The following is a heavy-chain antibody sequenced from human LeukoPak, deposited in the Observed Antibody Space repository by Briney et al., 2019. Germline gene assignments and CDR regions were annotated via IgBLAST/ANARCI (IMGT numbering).Heavy chain of an antibody. D-gene: IGHD3-22*01. V-gene: IGHV3-23*01. CDR3: AKVLDYDSSGYYLDY. Sequence: PGGSLRLSCAASGFTFSSYAMSWVRQAPGKGLEGVSAISGSGGSTYYADSVKGRFTISRDNSKNTLYLQMNSLRAEDTAVYYCAKVLDYDSSGYYLDYWGQGTLVTVSS. J-gene: IGHJ4*02. CDR1: GFTFSSYA. CDR2: ISGSGGST.